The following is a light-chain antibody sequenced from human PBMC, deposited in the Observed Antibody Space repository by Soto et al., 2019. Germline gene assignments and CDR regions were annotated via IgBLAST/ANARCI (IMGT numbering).Light chain of an antibody. CDR1: SSDVGGYNY. V-gene: IGLV2-14*01. CDR2: DVS. Sequence: QSALTQPASVSGSPGQSITISCTGTSSDVGGYNYVSWYQQHPGKAPKPMIYDVSNRPSGVSNRFSGSKSGNTASLTISGLQAEDEADYYCSSYTSSSTHYVFGTGTRSPS. J-gene: IGLJ1*01. CDR3: SSYTSSSTHYV.